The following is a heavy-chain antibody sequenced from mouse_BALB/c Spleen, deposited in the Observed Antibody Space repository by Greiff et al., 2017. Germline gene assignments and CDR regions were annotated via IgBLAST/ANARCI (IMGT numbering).Heavy chain of an antibody. V-gene: IGHV1S135*01. CDR1: GYSFTSYN. Sequence: EVHLVESGAELVKPGASVKVSCKASGYSFTSYNMYWVKQSPGQSLEWIGYIDPCNGGTSYNQKFKGKATLTVDKSSSTAFMHLNSLTSEDSAVYYCARGYGTLRGAAMDYGGRGTSVTFSS. D-gene: IGHD2-10*02. J-gene: IGHJ4*01. CDR2: IDPCNGGT. CDR3: ARGYGTLRGAAMDY.